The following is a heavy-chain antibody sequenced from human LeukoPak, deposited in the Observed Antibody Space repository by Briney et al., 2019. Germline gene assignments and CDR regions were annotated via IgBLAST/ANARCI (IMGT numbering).Heavy chain of an antibody. V-gene: IGHV4-39*01. Sequence: SETLSLTFTVSGGSISSSSYYWGWIRQPPGKGLEWIGSIYYSGSTYYNPSLKSRVTISVDTSKNQFSLKLSSVTAADTAVYYCARHIRVGARDWFDPWGQGTLVTVSS. CDR3: ARHIRVGARDWFDP. J-gene: IGHJ5*02. CDR1: GGSISSSSYY. CDR2: IYYSGST. D-gene: IGHD1-26*01.